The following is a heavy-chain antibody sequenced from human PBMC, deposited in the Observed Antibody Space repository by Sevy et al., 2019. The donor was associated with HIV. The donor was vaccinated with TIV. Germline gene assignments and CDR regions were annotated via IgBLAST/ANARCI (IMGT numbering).Heavy chain of an antibody. CDR1: RYTFTDYY. CDR3: ARLTTMPTSDDYGMDV. J-gene: IGHJ6*02. Sequence: ASVKVSCKAARYTFTDYYVHWVRQGPGQGLEWMGWLNPNHGGTKYAQRFQGRVTMTRDTSINTAYMELGSLTSDDTAVYYCARLTTMPTSDDYGMDVWGQRTTVTVSS. D-gene: IGHD4-17*01. V-gene: IGHV1-2*02. CDR2: LNPNHGGT.